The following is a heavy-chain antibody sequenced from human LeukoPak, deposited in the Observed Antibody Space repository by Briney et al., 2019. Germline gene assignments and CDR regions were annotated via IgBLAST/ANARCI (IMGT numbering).Heavy chain of an antibody. V-gene: IGHV3-7*03. D-gene: IGHD6-13*01. CDR3: ARSSSWVLLAGVNFDY. Sequence: GGSLRLSCAASGFTFSSYWMSWVRQAPGKGLEWVANIKQDGSEKYYVDSVKGRFTISRDNAKNSLYLQMNSLRAEDTAVYYCARSSSWVLLAGVNFDYWGQGTLVTVSS. CDR1: GFTFSSYW. CDR2: IKQDGSEK. J-gene: IGHJ4*02.